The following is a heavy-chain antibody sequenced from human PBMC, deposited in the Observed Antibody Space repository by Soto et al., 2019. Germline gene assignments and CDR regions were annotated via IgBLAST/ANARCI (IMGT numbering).Heavy chain of an antibody. V-gene: IGHV3-30*18. CDR2: ISYDGSNK. CDR3: AKGEINYGDYGPVDY. D-gene: IGHD4-17*01. J-gene: IGHJ4*02. CDR1: GFTFSSYG. Sequence: QVQLVESGGGVVQPGRSLRLSCAASGFTFSSYGMHWVRQAPGKGLEWVAVISYDGSNKYYADSVKGRFTISRDNSKNTLYLQMNSLRAEDTAVYYCAKGEINYGDYGPVDYWGQGTPVTVSS.